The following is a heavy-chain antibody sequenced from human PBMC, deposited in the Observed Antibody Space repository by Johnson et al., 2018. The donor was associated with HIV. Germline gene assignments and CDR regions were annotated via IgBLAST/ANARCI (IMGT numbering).Heavy chain of an antibody. CDR1: GFTFSDYY. Sequence: QMQLVESGGGLVNPGGSLRLSCAASGFTFSDYYMSWIRQAPGKGLEWVSYITSSGNTVYYADSVKGRFTISRDNAKNSLYLQMNILTAEDTAVYYCARAPEVRGIDAFDIWGQGTMVTVS. D-gene: IGHD3-10*01. J-gene: IGHJ3*02. V-gene: IGHV3-11*04. CDR2: ITSSGNTV. CDR3: ARAPEVRGIDAFDI.